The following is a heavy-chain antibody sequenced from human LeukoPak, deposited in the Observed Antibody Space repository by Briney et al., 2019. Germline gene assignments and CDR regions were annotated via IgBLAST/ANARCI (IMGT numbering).Heavy chain of an antibody. D-gene: IGHD5-18*01. CDR1: GESFSGYY. CDR3: ARDWDTAIDY. Sequence: SETLSLTCAVYGESFSGYYWSWIRQPPGKGLEWIGEINHSGSTNYNPSLKSRVTISVDTSKNQFSLKLSSVTAADTAVYYCARDWDTAIDYWGQGTLVTVSS. J-gene: IGHJ4*02. V-gene: IGHV4-34*01. CDR2: INHSGST.